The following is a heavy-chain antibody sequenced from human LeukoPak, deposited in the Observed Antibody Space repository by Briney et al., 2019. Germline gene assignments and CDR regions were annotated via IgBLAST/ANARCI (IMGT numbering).Heavy chain of an antibody. D-gene: IGHD5-24*01. CDR1: GFTFSNYA. J-gene: IGHJ4*02. CDR2: ISGSGVST. CDR3: PQRDDYTPYFVY. Sequence: GGSLRLSCAASGFTFSNYAMSWVRQALGKGLEWVSTISGSGVSTDYADSVRGRFTISRDNSKNTLYLQMNSLRAEDTAVYYCPQRDDYTPYFVYWGRGSLVTVSS. V-gene: IGHV3-23*01.